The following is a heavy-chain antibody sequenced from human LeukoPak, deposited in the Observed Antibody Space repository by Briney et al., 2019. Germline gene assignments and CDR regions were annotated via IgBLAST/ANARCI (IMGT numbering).Heavy chain of an antibody. CDR1: GYTFTSYG. D-gene: IGHD3-3*01. CDR3: ARDISMGVFWSNLPPLGY. J-gene: IGHJ4*02. Sequence: ASVKVSCKASGYTFTSYGISWVRQAPGQGLEWMGWISAYNGNTNYAQKLQGRVTMTADTSTTTAYMELRSLRSDDTAVYYCARDISMGVFWSNLPPLGYWGQGTLVTVSS. CDR2: ISAYNGNT. V-gene: IGHV1-18*01.